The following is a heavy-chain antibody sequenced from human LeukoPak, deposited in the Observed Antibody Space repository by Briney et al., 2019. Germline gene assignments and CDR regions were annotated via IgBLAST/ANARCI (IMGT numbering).Heavy chain of an antibody. V-gene: IGHV1-18*01. Sequence: RASVKVSCKASGYTFTSYGISWVRQAPGQGLEWMGWISAYNGNTNYAQKLQGRVTMTTDTSTSTAYMELRSLRSDDTAVYYCAGASVVVITPLDSWGQGTLVTVSS. CDR2: ISAYNGNT. CDR1: GYTFTSYG. J-gene: IGHJ4*02. CDR3: AGASVVVITPLDS. D-gene: IGHD3-22*01.